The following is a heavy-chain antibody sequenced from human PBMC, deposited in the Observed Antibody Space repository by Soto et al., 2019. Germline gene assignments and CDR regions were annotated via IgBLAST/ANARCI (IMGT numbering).Heavy chain of an antibody. D-gene: IGHD4-17*01. CDR2: INSDGSST. CDR3: ASLDYGDFGPCDY. J-gene: IGHJ4*02. CDR1: GFTFSSYW. V-gene: IGHV3-74*01. Sequence: GGSLRLSCAASGFTFSSYWMHWVRQAPGKGLVWVSRINSDGSSTSYADSVKGRFTISRDNAKNTLYLQMNSLRAEDTAVYYCASLDYGDFGPCDYWGQGTLVTVSS.